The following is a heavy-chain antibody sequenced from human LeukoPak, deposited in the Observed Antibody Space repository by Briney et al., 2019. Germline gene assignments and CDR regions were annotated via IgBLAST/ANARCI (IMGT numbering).Heavy chain of an antibody. CDR1: GFIFSNYG. V-gene: IGHV3-30*02. CDR3: ANYLVHYDILTGYPDYYFDY. J-gene: IGHJ4*02. Sequence: HPGGSLTLSCAASGFIFSNYGMHWVRQAPGKGLEWVTFIRNDGSNKYYADSVKGRFTISRDNSKNTLYLQMNSLRAEDTAVYYCANYLVHYDILTGYPDYYFDYWGQGTLVTVSS. CDR2: IRNDGSNK. D-gene: IGHD3-9*01.